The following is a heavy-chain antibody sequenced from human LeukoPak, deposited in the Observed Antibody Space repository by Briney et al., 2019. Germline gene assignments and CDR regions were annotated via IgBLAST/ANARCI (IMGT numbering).Heavy chain of an antibody. CDR1: GFTFSSYA. Sequence: PGGSLRLSCAASGFTFSSYAMSWVRQAPGKGLEWVSAISGSGGSTYYADSVKGRFTISRDNSKNTLYLQMNGLRAEDTAVYYCANLHILTGYYFDYWGQGTLVTVSS. J-gene: IGHJ4*02. D-gene: IGHD3-9*01. V-gene: IGHV3-23*01. CDR3: ANLHILTGYYFDY. CDR2: ISGSGGST.